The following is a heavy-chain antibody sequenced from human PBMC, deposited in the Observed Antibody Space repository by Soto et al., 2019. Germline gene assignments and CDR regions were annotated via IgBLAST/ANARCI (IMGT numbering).Heavy chain of an antibody. CDR1: GFTFSSYG. CDR2: IWYDGSNK. V-gene: IGHV3-33*01. D-gene: IGHD6-6*01. CDR3: ARDCGYSSSDDTIYYYYMDV. J-gene: IGHJ6*03. Sequence: QVQLVESGGGVVQPGRSLRLSCAASGFTFSSYGMHWVRQAPGKGLEWVAVIWYDGSNKYYADSVKGRFTISRDNSKNTLYLQMNSLRAEDTAVYYCARDCGYSSSDDTIYYYYMDVWGKGTTVTVSS.